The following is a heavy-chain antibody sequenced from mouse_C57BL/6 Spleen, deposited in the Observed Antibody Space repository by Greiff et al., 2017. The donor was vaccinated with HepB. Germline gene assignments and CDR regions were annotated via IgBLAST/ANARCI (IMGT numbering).Heavy chain of an antibody. CDR1: GYAFTNYL. J-gene: IGHJ3*01. CDR2: INPGSGGT. V-gene: IGHV1-54*01. D-gene: IGHD1-1*01. CDR3: ARGRSTTVPFAY. Sequence: VQLQQSGAELVRPGTSVKVSCKASGYAFTNYLIEWVKQRPGQGLEWIGVINPGSGGTNYNEKFKGKATLTADKSSSTAYMQLSSLTSEDSAVYFCARGRSTTVPFAYWGQGTLVTVSA.